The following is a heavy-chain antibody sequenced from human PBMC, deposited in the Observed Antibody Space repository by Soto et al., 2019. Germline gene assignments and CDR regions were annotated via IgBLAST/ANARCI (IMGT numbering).Heavy chain of an antibody. J-gene: IGHJ4*02. CDR3: ARDLSYGGVRGVFDY. Sequence: QVQVEESGPGLVKPSQTLSLTCTVSGGSISSGGYYWSWIRQHPGKGLERIGYIYYSGCTYYNPSLKSRVTKSVNTYNNQYSQKLSSVTAADTAVYYCARDLSYGGVRGVFDYWGQGTLVIVSS. D-gene: IGHD3-10*01. CDR2: IYYSGCT. CDR1: GGSISSGGYY. V-gene: IGHV4-31*03.